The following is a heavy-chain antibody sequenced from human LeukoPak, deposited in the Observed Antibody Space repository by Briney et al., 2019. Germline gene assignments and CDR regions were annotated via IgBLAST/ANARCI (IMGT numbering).Heavy chain of an antibody. J-gene: IGHJ4*02. CDR3: ARESIGCSSTSCSRPPFDY. CDR1: GGSFSGYY. D-gene: IGHD2-2*01. V-gene: IGHV4-34*01. CDR2: INHSGST. Sequence: KPSETLSLTCAVYGGSFSGYYWSWIRQPPGKGLEWIGEINHSGSTNYNLSLKSRVTISVDTSKNQFSLKLSSVTAADTAVYYCARESIGCSSTSCSRPPFDYWGQGTLVAVSS.